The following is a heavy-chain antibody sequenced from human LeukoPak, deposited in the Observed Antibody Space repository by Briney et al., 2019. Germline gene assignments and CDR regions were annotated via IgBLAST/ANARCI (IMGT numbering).Heavy chain of an antibody. CDR3: ARLSGYSGYAAD. D-gene: IGHD5-12*01. V-gene: IGHV4-39*01. CDR1: GGSISSSSYY. CDR2: IYYSGST. Sequence: SETLSLTCTVSGGSISSSSYYWGWIRQPPGKGLEWIGSIYYSGSTYYNPSLKSRVTISVDTSKNQFSLKLSSVTAADTAVYYCARLSGYSGYAADWGQGTLVTVSS. J-gene: IGHJ4*02.